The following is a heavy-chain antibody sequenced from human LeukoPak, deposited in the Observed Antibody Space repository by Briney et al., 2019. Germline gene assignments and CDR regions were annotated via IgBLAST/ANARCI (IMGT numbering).Heavy chain of an antibody. J-gene: IGHJ4*02. D-gene: IGHD5-18*01. CDR2: IYYSGST. V-gene: IGHV4-39*01. CDR3: ARHGRRGYSYAVDY. CDR1: GGSISSSNW. Sequence: SETLSLTCAVSGGSISSSNWWSWVRQPPGKGLEWVASIYYSGSTYYNPSLKSRVTISVDTSKNQFSLKLSSVTAADTAVYYCARHGRRGYSYAVDYWGQGTLVTVSS.